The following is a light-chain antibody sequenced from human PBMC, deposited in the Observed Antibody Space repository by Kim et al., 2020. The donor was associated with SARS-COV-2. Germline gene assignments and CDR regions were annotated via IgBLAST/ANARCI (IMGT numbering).Light chain of an antibody. J-gene: IGLJ3*02. CDR3: LLHLSAGAGWV. V-gene: IGLV7-43*01. CDR2: TTN. CDR1: TGTVTSANY. Sequence: QAVVTQDPSLTVSPGGTVTLTCASSTGTVTSANYPNWFQQKPGQAPRALIYTTNNKHSWTPARVSGSILGGKAALTLSGVQPEDEADYYCLLHLSAGAGWVFGGGTKLTVL.